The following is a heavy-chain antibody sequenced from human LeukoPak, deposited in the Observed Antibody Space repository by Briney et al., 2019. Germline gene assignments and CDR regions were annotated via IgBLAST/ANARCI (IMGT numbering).Heavy chain of an antibody. CDR2: ISNNGGYT. CDR1: GFTFSSYW. V-gene: IGHV3-23*01. Sequence: PGGSLRLSCAASGFTFSSYWMHWVRHAPGKGLEWVSAISNNGGYTYYADSVQGRFTISRDNSKSTLCLQMNSLRAEDTAVYYCAKQLGYCSDGSCYFPYWGQGTLVTVSS. CDR3: AKQLGYCSDGSCYFPY. D-gene: IGHD2-15*01. J-gene: IGHJ4*02.